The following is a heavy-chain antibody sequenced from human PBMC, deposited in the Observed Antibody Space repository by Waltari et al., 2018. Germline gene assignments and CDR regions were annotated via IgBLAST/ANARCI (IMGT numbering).Heavy chain of an antibody. J-gene: IGHJ4*02. Sequence: QVQLVQSGAEVKKPGASVKVTCKASGYTFTGYYMHWVRPAPGQGFEWMGWVNPKSSGTNYAQKCQGRVTMTRYTSISTAYMELSRLRSYDTAVYYCARGGIAVADIDYWGQGTLVTVSS. CDR3: ARGGIAVADIDY. CDR2: VNPKSSGT. V-gene: IGHV1-2*02. CDR1: GYTFTGYY. D-gene: IGHD6-19*01.